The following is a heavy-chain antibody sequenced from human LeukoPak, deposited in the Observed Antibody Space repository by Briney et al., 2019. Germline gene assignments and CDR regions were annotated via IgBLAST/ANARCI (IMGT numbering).Heavy chain of an antibody. CDR2: ISYDGSNK. D-gene: IGHD2-21*02. Sequence: GGSLRLSCAASGFTFSSYAMHWVRQAPGKGLEWVAVISYDGSNKYYADSVKGRFTISRDNSKNTLYLQMNSLRAEDTAVYYCAKGGGWGDHRYFDYWGQGTLVTVSS. V-gene: IGHV3-30*04. CDR3: AKGGGWGDHRYFDY. CDR1: GFTFSSYA. J-gene: IGHJ4*02.